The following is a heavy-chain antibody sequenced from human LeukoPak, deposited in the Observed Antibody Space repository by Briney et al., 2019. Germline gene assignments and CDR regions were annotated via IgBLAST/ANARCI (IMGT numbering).Heavy chain of an antibody. Sequence: GGFLRLSCAASGFTFSSYAMSWVRQAPGKGLEWVSAISDSGAYTYNADSVKGRFTISRDNSKNTLYLQMNSLRAEDTAVYYCATGYGSGSSHKNWFDPWGQGTLVTVST. D-gene: IGHD3-10*01. J-gene: IGHJ5*02. CDR2: ISDSGAYT. V-gene: IGHV3-23*01. CDR3: ATGYGSGSSHKNWFDP. CDR1: GFTFSSYA.